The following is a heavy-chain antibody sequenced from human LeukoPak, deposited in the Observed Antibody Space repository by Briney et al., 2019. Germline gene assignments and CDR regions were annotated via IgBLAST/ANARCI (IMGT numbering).Heavy chain of an antibody. V-gene: IGHV4-34*01. D-gene: IGHD3-22*01. J-gene: IGHJ4*02. CDR1: GGSFSGYY. Sequence: PSEALSLTCAVYGGSFSGYYWSWIRQPPGKGLEWIGGINHSGSTNYNPSLKSRVTISVDTSKNQFSLKLSSVTAADTAVYYCARGPYDSSGYLFDYWGQGTLVTVSS. CDR2: INHSGST. CDR3: ARGPYDSSGYLFDY.